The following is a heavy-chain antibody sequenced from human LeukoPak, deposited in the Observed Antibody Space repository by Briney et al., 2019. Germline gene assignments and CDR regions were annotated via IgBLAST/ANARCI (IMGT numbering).Heavy chain of an antibody. CDR3: ARGVAVAGPEDY. CDR2: ISSSGSYI. J-gene: IGHJ4*02. CDR1: GFTFSSYA. V-gene: IGHV3-21*01. Sequence: GGSLRLSCAASGFTFSSYAMHWVRQAPGKGLEWVSSISSSGSYIYYADSVKGRFTISRDNAKNSLYLQMNSLRAEDTAVYYCARGVAVAGPEDYWGQGTLVTVSS. D-gene: IGHD6-19*01.